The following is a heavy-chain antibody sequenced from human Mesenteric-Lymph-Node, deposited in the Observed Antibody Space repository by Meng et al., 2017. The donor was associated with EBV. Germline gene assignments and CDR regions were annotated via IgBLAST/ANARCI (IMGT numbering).Heavy chain of an antibody. J-gene: IGHJ4*02. CDR1: GGSISTSNW. CDR3: AKDWSVGAGSGSHY. V-gene: IGHV4-4*02. Sequence: QGQLEESGPGLVKPWGTLSLTCAVAGGSISTSNWRSWVRQPPGKGLEWIGEIYHSGSTNYNPSLKTRVTMSVDKSKNQFSLNLNSVTAADTAVYYCAKDWSVGAGSGSHYWGQGTLVTVSS. D-gene: IGHD1-26*01. CDR2: IYHSGST.